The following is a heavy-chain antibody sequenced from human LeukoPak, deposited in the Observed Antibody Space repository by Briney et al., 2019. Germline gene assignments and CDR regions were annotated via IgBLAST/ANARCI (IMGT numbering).Heavy chain of an antibody. J-gene: IGHJ4*03. CDR3: AKERGSGRDNPGFFYY. CDR2: ISGSGGST. CDR1: GFTFSSYA. Sequence: GGSLRLSCAASGFTFSSYAMSWVRQAPGKGLEWVSAISGSGGSTYYADSVKGRFTISRDNSKNTLYLQMNSLRAEDTAVYYCAKERGSGRDNPGFFYYWGQGTPGTRSS. V-gene: IGHV3-23*01. D-gene: IGHD6-19*01.